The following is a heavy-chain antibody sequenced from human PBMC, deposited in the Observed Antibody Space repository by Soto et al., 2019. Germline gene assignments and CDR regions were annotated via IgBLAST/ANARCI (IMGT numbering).Heavy chain of an antibody. CDR1: GFTFSSYA. V-gene: IGHV3-23*01. CDR3: VKGYSGYSGYDTNFDY. J-gene: IGHJ4*02. CDR2: ISGSGGST. D-gene: IGHD5-12*01. Sequence: GGSLRLSCAASGFTFSSYAMSWVRQAPGKGLEWVSAISGSGGSTYYADPVKGRFTISRDNSKNTLYLQMNSLRAEDTAVYYCVKGYSGYSGYDTNFDYWGQGTLVTVSS.